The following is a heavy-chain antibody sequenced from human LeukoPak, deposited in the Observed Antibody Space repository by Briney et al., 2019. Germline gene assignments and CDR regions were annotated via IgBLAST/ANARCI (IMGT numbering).Heavy chain of an antibody. V-gene: IGHV1-2*06. CDR2: INPNSGGT. CDR3: ARPIGYDFWSGYYVFDY. Sequence: ASVKVSCKASGYTFTGYYMHWVRQAPGQGLEWMGRINPNSGGTNYAQKFQGRVTMTRDTSISTAYMELSRLRSDDTAVYYCARPIGYDFWSGYYVFDYWGQGTLVTVSS. CDR1: GYTFTGYY. J-gene: IGHJ4*02. D-gene: IGHD3-3*01.